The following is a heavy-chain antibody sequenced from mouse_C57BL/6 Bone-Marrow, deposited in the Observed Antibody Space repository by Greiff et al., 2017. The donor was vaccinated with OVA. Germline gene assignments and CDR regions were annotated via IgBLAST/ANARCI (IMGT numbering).Heavy chain of an antibody. CDR3: ARKSSNFYAMDY. CDR1: GYTFTDYN. V-gene: IGHV1-18*01. CDR2: INPNNGGT. Sequence: EVQVVESGPELVKPGASVKIPCKASGYTFTDYNMDWVKQSHGKSLEWIGDINPNNGGTIYNQKFKGKATLTVDKSSSTAYMELRSLTSEDTAVYYCARKSSNFYAMDYWGQGTSVTVSS. J-gene: IGHJ4*01. D-gene: IGHD2-5*01.